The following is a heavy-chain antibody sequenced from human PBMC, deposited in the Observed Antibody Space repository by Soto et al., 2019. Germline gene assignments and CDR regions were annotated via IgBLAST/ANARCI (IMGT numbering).Heavy chain of an antibody. Sequence: PVESLKISCKGSGYSFSNDWIGWVRQMPGKGLEWMGIIYPGDSDTRYSPSFQGQVTISADKSISTAYLQWSSLKASDTAMYYCARTSAAGKYYYGMDVWGQGTTVTASS. D-gene: IGHD6-13*01. V-gene: IGHV5-51*01. CDR1: GYSFSNDW. J-gene: IGHJ6*02. CDR3: ARTSAAGKYYYGMDV. CDR2: IYPGDSDT.